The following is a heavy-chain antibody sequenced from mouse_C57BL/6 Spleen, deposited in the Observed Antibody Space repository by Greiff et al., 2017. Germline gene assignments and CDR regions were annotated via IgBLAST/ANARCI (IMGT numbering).Heavy chain of an antibody. Sequence: QVQLRQPGAELVKPGASVKLSCKASGYTFTSYWMHWVKQRPGQGLEWIGMIHPNSGSTNYNEKFKSKATLTVDKSSSTAYMQLSSLTSEDSAVYYCARGALYYAVYYWGQGTSVTVSS. CDR3: ARGALYYAVYY. CDR2: IHPNSGST. V-gene: IGHV1-64*01. CDR1: GYTFTSYW. J-gene: IGHJ4*01.